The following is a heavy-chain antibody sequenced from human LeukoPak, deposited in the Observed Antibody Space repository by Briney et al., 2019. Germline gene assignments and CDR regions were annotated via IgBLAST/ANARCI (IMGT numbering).Heavy chain of an antibody. Sequence: SGTLSLTCAVYGGSFSGYYWSWIRQPPGKGLEWIGEINHSGSTNYNPSLKSRVTISVDTSKNQFSLKLSCVTAADTAVYYCARGLFITIFGVVIPYMDVWGKGTTVTVSS. CDR2: INHSGST. J-gene: IGHJ6*03. D-gene: IGHD3-3*01. CDR3: ARGLFITIFGVVIPYMDV. V-gene: IGHV4-34*01. CDR1: GGSFSGYY.